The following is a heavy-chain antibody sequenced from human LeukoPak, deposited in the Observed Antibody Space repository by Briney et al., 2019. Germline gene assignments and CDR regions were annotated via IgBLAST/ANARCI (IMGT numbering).Heavy chain of an antibody. V-gene: IGHV4-59*08. D-gene: IGHD5-18*01. CDR3: PSRLNSTRPPYYSYGRYF. CDR1: GVSINNYY. J-gene: IGHJ6*01. CDR2: IYYTGST. Sequence: PSETLSLTCTVSGVSINNYYWSLIRQPPGKGLEWIGYIYYTGSTNSNPSLKSRVTISVDTSKNQFSLNLSSVTAADTAVDYCPSRLNSTRPPYYSYGRYFCVQGTTVTVSS.